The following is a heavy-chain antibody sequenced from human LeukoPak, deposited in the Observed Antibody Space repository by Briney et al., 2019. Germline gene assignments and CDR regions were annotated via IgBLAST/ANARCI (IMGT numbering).Heavy chain of an antibody. D-gene: IGHD3-10*01. CDR2: INHSGST. CDR3: ARTLLWFGEPRFDP. Sequence: SETLSLTCAVHGGSFSGYYWSWIRQPPGKGLEWIGEINHSGSTNYNPSLKSRVTISVDTSKNQFPLKLSSVTAADTAVYYCARTLLWFGEPRFDPWGQGTLVTVSS. CDR1: GGSFSGYY. V-gene: IGHV4-34*01. J-gene: IGHJ5*02.